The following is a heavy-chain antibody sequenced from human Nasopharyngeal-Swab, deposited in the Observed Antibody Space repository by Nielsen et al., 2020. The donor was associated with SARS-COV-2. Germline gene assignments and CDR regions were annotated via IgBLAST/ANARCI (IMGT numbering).Heavy chain of an antibody. Sequence: ASVKVSCKASGYTFTSYYMHWVRQAPGQGLEWMGIINPSGGSTSYAQKFQGRVTVTRDTSTSTVYMELSSLRSEDTAVYYCARMLRYFDWLSKYGMDVWGQGTTVTVSS. D-gene: IGHD3-9*01. CDR2: INPSGGST. J-gene: IGHJ6*02. CDR1: GYTFTSYY. V-gene: IGHV1-46*01. CDR3: ARMLRYFDWLSKYGMDV.